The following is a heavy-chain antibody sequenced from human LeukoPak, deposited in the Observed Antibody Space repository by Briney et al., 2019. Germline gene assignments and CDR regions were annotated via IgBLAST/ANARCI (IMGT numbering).Heavy chain of an antibody. D-gene: IGHD6-13*01. CDR2: ISSSSSYI. J-gene: IGHJ4*02. CDR1: GFTFSSYS. CDR3: ARAAAGLFDY. V-gene: IGHV3-21*01. Sequence: GGSLRLSCAASGFTFSSYSMNWVRQAPGKGLEWVSSISSSSSYIYYADSVKGRFIISRDNAKNSLYLQMNSLRAEDTAVYYCARAAAGLFDYWGQGTLVTVSS.